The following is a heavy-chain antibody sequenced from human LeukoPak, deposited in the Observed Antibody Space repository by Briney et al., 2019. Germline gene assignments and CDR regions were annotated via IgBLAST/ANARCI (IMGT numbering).Heavy chain of an antibody. CDR1: GFTFSSYE. D-gene: IGHD2-21*02. Sequence: GGSLRLSCAASGFTFSSYEMNWVRQAPGKGLEWVSYISSSGSSIYYADSVKGRFTISRDNSKNTLYLQMNSLRAEDTAVYYCAKGADCGGDCWYFDYWGQGTLVTVSS. CDR2: ISSSGSSI. J-gene: IGHJ4*02. CDR3: AKGADCGGDCWYFDY. V-gene: IGHV3-48*03.